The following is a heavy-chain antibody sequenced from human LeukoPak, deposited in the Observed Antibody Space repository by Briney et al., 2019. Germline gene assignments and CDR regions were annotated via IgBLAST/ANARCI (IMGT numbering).Heavy chain of an antibody. D-gene: IGHD6-13*01. CDR1: GGSFSGYY. J-gene: IGHJ4*02. Sequence: SETLSLICAVYGGSFSGYYWGWIRQPPGKGLEWIGEINHSGSTNYNPSLKSRVTISVDTSKNQFSLKLSSVTAVDTAVYYCARGLMWAAAGFDYWGQGILVTVSS. CDR3: ARGLMWAAAGFDY. CDR2: INHSGST. V-gene: IGHV4-34*01.